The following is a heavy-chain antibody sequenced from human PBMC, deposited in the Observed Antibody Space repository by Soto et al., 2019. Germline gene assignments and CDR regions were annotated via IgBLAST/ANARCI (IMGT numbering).Heavy chain of an antibody. CDR3: ARVWLGYDSEDY. V-gene: IGHV3-30-3*01. Sequence: QVQLVESGGGVVQPGRSLRLSCAASGFTFSSYAMHWVRQAPGKGLEWVAVISYDGSNKYYADSVKGRFTISRDNSKNTLYLQMNSLRAEDTAVYYCARVWLGYDSEDYWGQGTLVTVSS. CDR2: ISYDGSNK. CDR1: GFTFSSYA. J-gene: IGHJ4*02. D-gene: IGHD3-22*01.